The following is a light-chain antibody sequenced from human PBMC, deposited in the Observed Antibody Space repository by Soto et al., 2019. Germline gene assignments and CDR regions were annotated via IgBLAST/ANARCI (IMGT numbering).Light chain of an antibody. J-gene: IGKJ1*01. V-gene: IGKV1-39*01. CDR1: HSISGY. Sequence: DIQVTQSPSSLSASVGDRVTITCRTSHSISGYLNWYQQKPGKAPKLLIYAASTLQSGVPSRFSGSGSGTDFTLTISSLQPEDFAIYYCQQSYSPPWTFGQGTKVEI. CDR2: AAS. CDR3: QQSYSPPWT.